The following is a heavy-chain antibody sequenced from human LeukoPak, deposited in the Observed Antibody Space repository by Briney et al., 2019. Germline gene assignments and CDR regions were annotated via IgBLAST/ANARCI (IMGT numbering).Heavy chain of an antibody. Sequence: SVEVSCKASGGTFSNYGISWVRQAPGQGLEWMGRIIPMLGIANYAQKFQGGVTITADKSTSTAYMELSSLRSEDTAVYYCARVPSYDSSGLGYGLDVWGQGTTVTVSS. D-gene: IGHD3-22*01. CDR1: GGTFSNYG. CDR3: ARVPSYDSSGLGYGLDV. V-gene: IGHV1-69*04. CDR2: IIPMLGIA. J-gene: IGHJ6*02.